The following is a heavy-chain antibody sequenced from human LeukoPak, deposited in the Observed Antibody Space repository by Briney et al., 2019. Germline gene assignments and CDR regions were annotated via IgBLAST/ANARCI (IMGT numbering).Heavy chain of an antibody. J-gene: IGHJ5*02. CDR1: GFTFSSYW. CDR2: INSDGSST. CDR3: ARALVVVPAAKAVVSYNWFDP. V-gene: IGHV3-74*01. Sequence: GGSLRLSCAASGFTFSSYWMPWVGQAPGKGLVWVSRINSDGSSTSYADSVKGRFTISRDNAKNTLYLQMNSLRAEDTAVYYCARALVVVPAAKAVVSYNWFDPWGQGTLVTVSS. D-gene: IGHD2-2*01.